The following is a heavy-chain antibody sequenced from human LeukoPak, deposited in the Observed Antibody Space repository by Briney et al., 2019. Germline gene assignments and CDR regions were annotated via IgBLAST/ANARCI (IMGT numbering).Heavy chain of an antibody. D-gene: IGHD3-16*01. V-gene: IGHV4-39*01. CDR1: GGSIRSYTSY. Sequence: PSETLSLTCTVSGGSIRSYTSYWGWIRQPPGRSLEWIGNIYHSGNTHYKPSLRSRLTMSVDTSKNQFSLRLSSVTAADTALYYCALIGNTQYFNVWGRGTLVTVS. CDR2: IYHSGNT. J-gene: IGHJ2*01. CDR3: ALIGNTQYFNV.